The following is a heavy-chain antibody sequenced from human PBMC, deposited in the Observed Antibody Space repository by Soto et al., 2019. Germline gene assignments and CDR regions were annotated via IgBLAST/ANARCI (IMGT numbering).Heavy chain of an antibody. D-gene: IGHD3-3*01. J-gene: IGHJ5*02. CDR2: IIPIFGTA. CDR3: AREPYDVGSGYYNNWFDP. Sequence: SVKVSCKASGGTFSSYAISWVRQAPGQGLEWMGGIIPIFGTANYAQKFQGRVTITADESTSTAYMELSSLRSEDTAVYYCAREPYDVGSGYYNNWFDPCGQGTLGAVSS. CDR1: GGTFSSYA. V-gene: IGHV1-69*13.